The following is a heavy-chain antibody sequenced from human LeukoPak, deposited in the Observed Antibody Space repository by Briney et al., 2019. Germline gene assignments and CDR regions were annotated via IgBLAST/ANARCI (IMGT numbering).Heavy chain of an antibody. CDR1: GGSISSSSYY. V-gene: IGHV4-39*01. Sequence: SETLSLTCTVSGGSISSSSYYWGWIRQPPGKGLEWIGSIYYSGSTYYNSSLKSRVAISVDTSKNQFSLKLSSVTAADTAVYYCARQVQTNFDYAKIDYWGQGTLVTVSS. CDR2: IYYSGST. D-gene: IGHD3-9*01. J-gene: IGHJ4*02. CDR3: ARQVQTNFDYAKIDY.